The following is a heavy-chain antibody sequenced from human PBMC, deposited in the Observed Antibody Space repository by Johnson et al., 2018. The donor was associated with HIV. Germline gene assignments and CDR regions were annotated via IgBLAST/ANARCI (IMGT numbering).Heavy chain of an antibody. J-gene: IGHJ3*01. Sequence: VLLVESGGGLVQPGGSLRLSCGASGFTFSDHWMQWVRQAPGKGLVWVSRINGDGSRTSYADSVKGRFTLARDNAKNTLFLEMKSLRAEDTAVYYCVRTSCTGARCLGYDPFDVWGQGTMVTVSS. CDR1: GFTFSDHW. V-gene: IGHV3-74*02. CDR3: VRTSCTGARCLGYDPFDV. D-gene: IGHD3-16*01. CDR2: INGDGSRT.